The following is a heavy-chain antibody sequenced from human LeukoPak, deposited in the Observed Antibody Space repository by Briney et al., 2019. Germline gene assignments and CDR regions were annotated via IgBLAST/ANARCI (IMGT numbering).Heavy chain of an antibody. CDR3: ARDGRSDYYDSSGYYGDAFDI. V-gene: IGHV3-7*01. Sequence: PGGSLRLSCAASGFTFSSYWMSWVRQAPGKGLEWVANIKQDGSEKYYVDSVKGRFTISRDNAKNSLYLQMNSLRAEDTAVYYCARDGRSDYYDSSGYYGDAFDIWGQGTMVTVSS. CDR1: GFTFSSYW. D-gene: IGHD3-22*01. CDR2: IKQDGSEK. J-gene: IGHJ3*02.